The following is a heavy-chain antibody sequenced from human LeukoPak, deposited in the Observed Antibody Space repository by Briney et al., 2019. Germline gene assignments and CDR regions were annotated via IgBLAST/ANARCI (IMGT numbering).Heavy chain of an antibody. CDR1: GGTFSSYA. CDR3: ARASFTIFGVVIDIHWFDP. J-gene: IGHJ5*02. CDR2: IIPIFGTA. Sequence: SVKVSCKASGGTFSSYAISWVRQAPGQGLEWMGVIIPIFGTANYAQKFQGRVTITADESTSTACMELSSLRSEDTAVYYCARASFTIFGVVIDIHWFDPWGQGTLVTVSS. V-gene: IGHV1-69*13. D-gene: IGHD3-3*01.